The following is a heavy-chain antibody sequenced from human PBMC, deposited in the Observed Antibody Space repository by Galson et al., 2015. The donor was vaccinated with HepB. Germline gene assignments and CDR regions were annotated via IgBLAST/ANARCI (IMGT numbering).Heavy chain of an antibody. CDR1: GFTFSSYA. CDR2: ISYDGSNK. Sequence: SLRLSCAASGFTFSSYAMHWVRQAPGKGLEWVAVISYDGSNKYYADSVKGRFTISRDNSKNTLYLQMNSLRAEDTAVYYCASGSYTDFDYWGQGTLVTVSS. V-gene: IGHV3-30*04. D-gene: IGHD1-26*01. CDR3: ASGSYTDFDY. J-gene: IGHJ4*02.